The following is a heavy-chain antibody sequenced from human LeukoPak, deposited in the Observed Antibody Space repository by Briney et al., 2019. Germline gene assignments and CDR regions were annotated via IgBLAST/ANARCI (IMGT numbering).Heavy chain of an antibody. J-gene: IGHJ4*02. Sequence: GSLRLSCAASGFTFSSYWMHWVRQVPGKGLVWVSRINSDGSSTTYADSVKGRFTISRDNAKNTLYLQMNSLRVEDTAVYYCVRESQAEYYFDYWGQGTLVTVSS. CDR1: GFTFSSYW. CDR3: VRESQAEYYFDY. V-gene: IGHV3-74*01. CDR2: INSDGSST.